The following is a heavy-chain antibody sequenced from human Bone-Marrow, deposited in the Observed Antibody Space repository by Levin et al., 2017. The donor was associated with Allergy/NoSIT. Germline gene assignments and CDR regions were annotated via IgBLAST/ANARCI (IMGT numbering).Heavy chain of an antibody. CDR1: GGSISSSSYY. CDR2: IYYSGST. J-gene: IGHJ6*02. D-gene: IGHD5-12*01. V-gene: IGHV4-39*07. Sequence: SQTLSLTCTVSGGSISSSSYYWGWIRQPPGKGLEWIGTIYYSGSTYYNPSLKSRVTISIDMSKNQFSLKLSSVTAADTAVYYCAREVSYDGPSDYSGMDVWGQGTTVTVSS. CDR3: AREVSYDGPSDYSGMDV.